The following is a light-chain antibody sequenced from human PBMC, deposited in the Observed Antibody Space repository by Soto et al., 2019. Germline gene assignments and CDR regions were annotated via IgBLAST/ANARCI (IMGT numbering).Light chain of an antibody. J-gene: IGKJ4*01. Sequence: IVSTEAPATLPFSPGTRATLSCRASQSVSNYLAWYQQKPGKAPGLVTFDASKRATGIPARFSGSGSGTDFTLTISSLEPEDFAAYYCQQRSNWPLTFGGGTKV. CDR1: QSVSNY. CDR3: QQRSNWPLT. CDR2: DAS. V-gene: IGKV3-11*01.